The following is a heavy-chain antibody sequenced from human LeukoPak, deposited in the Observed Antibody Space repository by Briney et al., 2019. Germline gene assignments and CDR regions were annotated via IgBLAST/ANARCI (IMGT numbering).Heavy chain of an antibody. CDR1: GGSFSGYY. CDR3: ARAHRNSQIVVVVATNYYYGMDV. D-gene: IGHD2-15*01. J-gene: IGHJ6*02. V-gene: IGHV4-34*01. CDR2: INHSGST. Sequence: SETLSLTCAVYGGSFSGYYWSWIRQPPGKGLEWIGEINHSGSTNYNPSLKSRVTISVDTSKNQFSLKLSSVTAADTAVYYCARAHRNSQIVVVVATNYYYGMDVWGQGTTVTVSS.